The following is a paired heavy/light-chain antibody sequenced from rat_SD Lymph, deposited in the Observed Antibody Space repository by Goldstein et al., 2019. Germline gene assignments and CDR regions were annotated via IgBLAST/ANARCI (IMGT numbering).Heavy chain of an antibody. CDR1: GFTFNNYW. Sequence: EVQLVESGGGLVQPGRSLKLSCVASGFTFNNYWMTWIRQAPGKGLEWVASITNTGGSTYYPDSVKGRFTISRDNAKSTLYLQMNSLRSEDTATYYCTRGVGDYFDYWGQGVMVTVSS. CDR2: ITNTGGST. V-gene: IGHV5-31*01. CDR3: TRGVGDYFDY. J-gene: IGHJ2*01. D-gene: IGHD1-1*01.
Light chain of an antibody. CDR2: DTS. V-gene: IGKV4S7*01. J-gene: IGKJ5*01. CDR1: SSVSY. CDR3: QQWSSTPLT. Sequence: EIVLTQSPTTIAASPGEKVTITCRASSSVSYMYWYQQKSGASPKLWIYDTSKLASGVPNRFSGSGSGTSYSLTINTMETEDAATYYCQQWSSTPLTFGSGTKLEIK.